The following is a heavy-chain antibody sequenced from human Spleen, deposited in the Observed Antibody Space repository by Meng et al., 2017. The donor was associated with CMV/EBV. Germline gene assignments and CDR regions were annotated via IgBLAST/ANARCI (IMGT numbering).Heavy chain of an antibody. D-gene: IGHD2-2*01. CDR3: AKGRGGTTSSYDS. J-gene: IGHJ4*02. CDR2: SRDKANSYTT. CDR1: GFTFSDHY. V-gene: IGHV3-72*01. Sequence: GESLKISCAASGFTFSDHYMDWVRQAPGKGLEWVGRSRDKANSYTTEYAASGKGRFTISRDDSKNSLYLQMNSLRAEDTALYYCAKGRGGTTSSYDSWGQGTLVTVSS.